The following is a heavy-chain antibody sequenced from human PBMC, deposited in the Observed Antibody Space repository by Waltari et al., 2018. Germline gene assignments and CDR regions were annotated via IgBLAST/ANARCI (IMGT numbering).Heavy chain of an antibody. CDR3: AFSGSYYGCFDY. CDR2: FIPIFGTA. CDR1: GGTFSSYA. Sequence: QVQLVQSGAEVKKPGSSVKVSCKASGGTFSSYAISWVRQAPGQGLEWMGGFIPIFGTANDAQKCQGRVTITTDEATSTAYMELSSLRSEDTAVYYCAFSGSYYGCFDYWGQGTLVTVSS. D-gene: IGHD1-26*01. J-gene: IGHJ4*02. V-gene: IGHV1-69*05.